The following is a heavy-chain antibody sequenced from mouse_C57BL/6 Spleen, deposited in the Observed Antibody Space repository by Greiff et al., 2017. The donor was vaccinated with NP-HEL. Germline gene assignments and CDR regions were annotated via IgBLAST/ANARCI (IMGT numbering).Heavy chain of an antibody. CDR1: GYTFTGYW. V-gene: IGHV1-9*01. Sequence: VQLQQSGAELMKPGASVKLSCKATGYTFTGYWIEWVKQRPGHGLEWIGEIFPGSGSTNYNEKFKGKATFTADTSSNTAYMQLSSLTTVDSAIYYGARWYHYDGREYYAMDYWGQGTSVTVSS. D-gene: IGHD1-1*01. J-gene: IGHJ4*01. CDR3: ARWYHYDGREYYAMDY. CDR2: IFPGSGST.